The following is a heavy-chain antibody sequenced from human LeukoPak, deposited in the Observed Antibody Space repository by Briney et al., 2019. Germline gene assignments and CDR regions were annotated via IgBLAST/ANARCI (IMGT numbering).Heavy chain of an antibody. J-gene: IGHJ4*02. CDR2: IYTSGST. CDR1: SGSISGYY. CDR3: ARETSLAGFASGLGFNY. V-gene: IGHV4-4*07. Sequence: SETLSLTCTVSSGSISGYYWSWIRQPAGKGLEWIGRIYTSGSTNYNPSLKSRVTMSIDTSKNQFSLKLTSVTAADTATYYCARETSLAGFASGLGFNYWGQGILVTVSS. D-gene: IGHD6-19*01.